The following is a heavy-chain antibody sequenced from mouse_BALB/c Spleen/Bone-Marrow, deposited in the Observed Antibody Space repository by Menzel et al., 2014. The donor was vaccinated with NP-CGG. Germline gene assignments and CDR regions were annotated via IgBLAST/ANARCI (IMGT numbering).Heavy chain of an antibody. J-gene: IGHJ1*01. V-gene: IGHV7-3*02. CDR3: ARDENYDIYWYFDV. D-gene: IGHD1-1*01. CDR2: ISNKANGYTT. Sequence: EVQLQESGGGLVQPGGSLRLSCAPSGFTFTDYYMSWVRQTPGKALEWLGFISNKANGYTTDYSVSVKGRLTISRDNSQSILYLQMNALRAEDSATYYCARDENYDIYWYFDVWGAGTTVTVSS. CDR1: GFTFTDYY.